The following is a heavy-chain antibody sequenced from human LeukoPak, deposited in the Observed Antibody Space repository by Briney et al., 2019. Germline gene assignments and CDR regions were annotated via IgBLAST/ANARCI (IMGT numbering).Heavy chain of an antibody. CDR1: GFTFSTYN. D-gene: IGHD6-13*01. V-gene: IGHV3-21*01. J-gene: IGHJ4*02. Sequence: GGSLRLSCAASGFTFSTYNMNRVRQAPGKGLEWVSSISSSRSYVYYADSMKGRFTISRDNAKNSLYLQMNSLRAEDTAVYYCARSSKQQTDFEYWGQGTLVTVSS. CDR3: ARSSKQQTDFEY. CDR2: ISSSRSYV.